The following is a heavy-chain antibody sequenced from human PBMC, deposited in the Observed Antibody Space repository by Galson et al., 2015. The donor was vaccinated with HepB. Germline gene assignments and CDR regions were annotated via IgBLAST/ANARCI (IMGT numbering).Heavy chain of an antibody. CDR3: ARGHYDNY. Sequence: SLRLSCATSGFTFSNLYMNWVRQAPGKGLEWVANIKADGTEKNYVDSVKGRFIISRDNSNNSLYLPMNNLRSENTAVYDCARGHYDNYCGQGTLVTVSS. J-gene: IGHJ4*02. D-gene: IGHD3-3*01. CDR1: GFTFSNLY. V-gene: IGHV3-7*04. CDR2: IKADGTEK.